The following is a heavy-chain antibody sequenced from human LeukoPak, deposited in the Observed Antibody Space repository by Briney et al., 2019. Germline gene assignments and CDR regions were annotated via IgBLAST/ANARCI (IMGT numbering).Heavy chain of an antibody. Sequence: TGGSLRLSCAASGFTFSSYAMSWVRQAPGKGLEWVSAISGSGGSTHYADSVKGRFTISRDNSKNTLYLQMNSLRAEDTAVYYCAKGRWGAVAGVIDYWGQGTLVTVSS. J-gene: IGHJ4*02. CDR2: ISGSGGST. CDR1: GFTFSSYA. CDR3: AKGRWGAVAGVIDY. D-gene: IGHD6-19*01. V-gene: IGHV3-23*01.